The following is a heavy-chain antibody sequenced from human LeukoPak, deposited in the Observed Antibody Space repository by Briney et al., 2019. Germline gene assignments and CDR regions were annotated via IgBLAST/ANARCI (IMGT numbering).Heavy chain of an antibody. CDR1: GFTFSNAW. Sequence: GGSLRLSCAASGFTFSNAWMSWVRQAPGKGLEWVGRIKSKTDGGTTNYAAPVKGRFTISRDDSKNTLYLQMNSLKTEDTAVYYCTTDHAITFGGGNDYWGQGTLVTVSS. D-gene: IGHD3-16*01. V-gene: IGHV3-15*01. CDR2: IKSKTDGGTT. CDR3: TTDHAITFGGGNDY. J-gene: IGHJ4*02.